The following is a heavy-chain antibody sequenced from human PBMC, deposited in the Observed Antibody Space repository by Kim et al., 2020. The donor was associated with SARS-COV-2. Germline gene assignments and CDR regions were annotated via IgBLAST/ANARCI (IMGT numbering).Heavy chain of an antibody. D-gene: IGHD3-3*01. CDR1: GGSISSGGYY. V-gene: IGHV4-31*03. CDR3: ARGGTIFGVVMSPFDY. J-gene: IGHJ4*02. Sequence: SETLSLTCTVSGGSISSGGYYWSGIRQHPGKGLVWIGYIFYSGSTYYNPSLKSRVTISVDTSKNQFSLKLSSVTAADTAVYYWARGGTIFGVVMSPFDYWGQGTLVTVSS. CDR2: IFYSGST.